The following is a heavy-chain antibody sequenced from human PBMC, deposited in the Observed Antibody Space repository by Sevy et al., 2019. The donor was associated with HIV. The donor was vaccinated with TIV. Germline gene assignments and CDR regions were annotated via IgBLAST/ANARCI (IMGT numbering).Heavy chain of an antibody. CDR3: ARFLSTSYYYYHAMDV. J-gene: IGHJ6*02. D-gene: IGHD2-2*01. CDR2: MNPNSGNT. CDR1: GYTFTTYD. V-gene: IGHV1-8*01. Sequence: ASVKVSCKASGYTFTTYDINWVRQATGQGLEWMGWMNPNSGNTGYAQKFQGRVTMTRNTSIETAYMGLSSLRSEDTAVYYCARFLSTSYYYYHAMDVWGQGTTVTVSS.